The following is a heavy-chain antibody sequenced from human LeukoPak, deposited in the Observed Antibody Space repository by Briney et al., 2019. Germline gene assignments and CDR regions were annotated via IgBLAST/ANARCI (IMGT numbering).Heavy chain of an antibody. D-gene: IGHD3-10*01. CDR3: AKDYSMVRGVTLDY. V-gene: IGHV3-30*02. Sequence: PGGSLRLSCAASGFTFSSYGMHWVRQAPGKGLEWVAFIRYDGSNKYYADSVKGRFTISRDNSKNTLYLQMNSLRAEDTAVYYCAKDYSMVRGVTLDYWGQGTLVTVSS. CDR2: IRYDGSNK. J-gene: IGHJ4*02. CDR1: GFTFSSYG.